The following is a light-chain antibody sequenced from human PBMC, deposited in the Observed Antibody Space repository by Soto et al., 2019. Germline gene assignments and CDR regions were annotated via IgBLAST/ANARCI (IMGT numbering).Light chain of an antibody. Sequence: DIVMTQSPDSLAVSLGERATINCKSSQSVLYSSNNKNYLAWYQQKPGQPPKLLIYWASTRESGVPDRFSGSGSGTDFTLSISSLLAEDVAVYYCQQYYTCPLTFGGGTKVEIK. CDR3: QQYYTCPLT. V-gene: IGKV4-1*01. CDR2: WAS. J-gene: IGKJ4*01. CDR1: QSVLYSSNNKNY.